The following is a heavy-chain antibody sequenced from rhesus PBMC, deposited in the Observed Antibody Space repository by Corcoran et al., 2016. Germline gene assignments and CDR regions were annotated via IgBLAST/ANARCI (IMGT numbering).Heavy chain of an antibody. J-gene: IGHJ4*01. V-gene: IGHV4-169*02. CDR1: GGSISSSY. CDR3: ASWVGANPGFDY. D-gene: IGHD1-44*02. Sequence: QLQLQESGPGLVKPSETLSVTCAVSGGSISSSYWSWIRQAPGKGLEWIGYIYGSGSSTNYNPSLRSHVTLSVDTSKNQLSLKLRSVTAADTAVYYCASWVGANPGFDYWGQGVLVTVSS. CDR2: IYGSGSST.